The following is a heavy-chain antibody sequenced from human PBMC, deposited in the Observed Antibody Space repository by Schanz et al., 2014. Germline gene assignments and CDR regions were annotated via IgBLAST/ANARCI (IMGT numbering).Heavy chain of an antibody. V-gene: IGHV3-21*04. CDR3: ARGLLWGSTILSFDL. Sequence: EVQLVESGGGLVQPGGSLRLSCAASGFTVSSNYMSWVRQAPGKGLEWVSSISSSGGHIYYADSVKGRFTITRDIAKNSLSLQMNSLRAEDTAIYYCARGLLWGSTILSFDLWGQGTLVTVPS. CDR1: GFTVSSNY. D-gene: IGHD3-16*01. J-gene: IGHJ4*02. CDR2: ISSSGGHI.